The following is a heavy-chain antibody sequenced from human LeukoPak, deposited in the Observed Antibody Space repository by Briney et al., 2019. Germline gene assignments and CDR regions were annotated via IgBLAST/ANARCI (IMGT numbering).Heavy chain of an antibody. Sequence: ASVKVSCKASGYTFTSYGISWVRQATGQGLEWMGWMNPNSGNTGYAQKFQGRVTMTRNTSISTAYMELSSLRSEDTAVYYCARRITMIVVVGRTDWFDPWGQGTLVTVSS. J-gene: IGHJ5*02. V-gene: IGHV1-8*02. D-gene: IGHD3-22*01. CDR1: GYTFTSYG. CDR2: MNPNSGNT. CDR3: ARRITMIVVVGRTDWFDP.